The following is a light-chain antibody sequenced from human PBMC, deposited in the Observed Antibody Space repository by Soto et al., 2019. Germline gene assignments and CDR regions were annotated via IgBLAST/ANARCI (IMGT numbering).Light chain of an antibody. V-gene: IGKV1-33*01. CDR2: DAS. J-gene: IGKJ4*01. Sequence: DIQMTRSPSSLSASVGDRVTITCQASQDIKNYLNWYQQKSGKAPKLLIYDASDLETGVPSRFSGSGSGTDFTFTINSLQPEDIATYYCQQYDNLPLTFGGGTTVDIK. CDR1: QDIKNY. CDR3: QQYDNLPLT.